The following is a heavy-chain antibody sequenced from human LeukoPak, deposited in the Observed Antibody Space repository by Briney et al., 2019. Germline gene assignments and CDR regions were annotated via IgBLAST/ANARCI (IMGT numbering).Heavy chain of an antibody. CDR3: TTYSSSWEFDY. CDR2: IKSKTDGGTT. V-gene: IGHV3-15*01. CDR1: GFTFSNAW. D-gene: IGHD6-13*01. J-gene: IGHJ4*02. Sequence: PGGSLRLSCAASGFTFSNAWMSWVRQAPGKGLEGVGRIKSKTDGGTTDYAAPVKGRFTISRDDSKNTLYLQMNSLKTEDTAVYYCTTYSSSWEFDYWGQGTLVTVSS.